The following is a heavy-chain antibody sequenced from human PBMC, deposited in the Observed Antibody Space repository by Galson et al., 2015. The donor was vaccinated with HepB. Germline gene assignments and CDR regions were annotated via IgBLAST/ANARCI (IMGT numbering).Heavy chain of an antibody. J-gene: IGHJ4*02. Sequence: SLRLSCAASGFTFSDYYMSWIRQAPGKGLEWVSYISSSGSTIYYADSVKGRFTISRDNAKNSLYLQMNSLRAEDTAVYYCATNDYGDYAAVDWGQGTLVTVSS. CDR2: ISSSGSTI. D-gene: IGHD4-17*01. CDR3: ATNDYGDYAAVD. CDR1: GFTFSDYY. V-gene: IGHV3-11*01.